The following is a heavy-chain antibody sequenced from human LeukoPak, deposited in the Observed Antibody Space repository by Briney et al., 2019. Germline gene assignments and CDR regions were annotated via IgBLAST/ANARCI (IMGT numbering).Heavy chain of an antibody. J-gene: IGHJ4*02. CDR3: AREPLGYCSSTSCYGGLAPFDY. CDR1: GYTLTSYA. CDR2: INAGNGNT. D-gene: IGHD2-2*01. V-gene: IGHV1-3*01. Sequence: ASVKVSCKASGYTLTSYAMHWVRQAPGQRLEWMGWINAGNGNTKYSQKFQGRVTITRDTSASTAYMELSSLRSEDTVVYYCAREPLGYCSSTSCYGGLAPFDYWGQGTLVTVSS.